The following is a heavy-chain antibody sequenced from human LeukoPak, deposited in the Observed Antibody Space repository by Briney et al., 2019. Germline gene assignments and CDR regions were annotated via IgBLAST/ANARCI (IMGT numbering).Heavy chain of an antibody. CDR3: ARASIQGAAAGIAG. CDR1: GGSISSYY. J-gene: IGHJ4*02. D-gene: IGHD6-13*01. CDR2: IYYSGST. Sequence: PSETLSLTCTVSGGSISSYYWSWIRHPPGKGLEWIGYIYYSGSTNYNPSLKRRVTISVDTSKNQFSLKLSSVTAADTAVYYCARASIQGAAAGIAGWGQGTLVTVSS. V-gene: IGHV4-59*01.